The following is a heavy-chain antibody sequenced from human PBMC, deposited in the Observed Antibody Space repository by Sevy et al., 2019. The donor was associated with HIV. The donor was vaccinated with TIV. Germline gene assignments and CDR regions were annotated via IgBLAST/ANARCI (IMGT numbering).Heavy chain of an antibody. Sequence: ASVKVSCKTSGYTFTNYTISCVRQAPGRGLEWMGWVSIYNHNTNYAQKFQGRVSMTTDTSTSTAYMELRSLRYDDTAVYYCARGGPLMTTPFDYWGQGTLVTVSS. CDR3: ARGGPLMTTPFDY. CDR1: GYTFTNYT. V-gene: IGHV1-18*01. CDR2: VSIYNHNT. J-gene: IGHJ4*02. D-gene: IGHD4-17*01.